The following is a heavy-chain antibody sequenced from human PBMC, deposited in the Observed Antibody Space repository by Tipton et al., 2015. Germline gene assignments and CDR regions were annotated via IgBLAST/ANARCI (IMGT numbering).Heavy chain of an antibody. V-gene: IGHV3-9*01. CDR2: ISWNSFIM. D-gene: IGHD2-21*02. CDR3: AKDLVSSVTAHLDY. CDR1: GFTFDDYA. Sequence: SLRLSCAASGFTFDDYAMHWVRLVPGKGLEWVSGISWNSFIMGYADSVKGRFTISRDNAKNSLYLQMNSLRAEDTALYYCAKDLVSSVTAHLDYWGQGTLVTVSS. J-gene: IGHJ4*02.